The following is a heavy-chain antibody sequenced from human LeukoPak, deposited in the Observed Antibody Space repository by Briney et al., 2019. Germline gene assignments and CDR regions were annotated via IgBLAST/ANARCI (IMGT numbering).Heavy chain of an antibody. Sequence: GGSLRLSCATSGFSFSSYAMSWVRQAAGKGLEWVSAMSTSDDGRYYAASVRGRFTISRDTSRSTLYLQMNSLRAEDTAVYYCARELLGYSYGFGSGFDIWGQGTMVTVSS. CDR1: GFSFSSYA. CDR3: ARELLGYSYGFGSGFDI. D-gene: IGHD5-18*01. J-gene: IGHJ3*02. V-gene: IGHV3-23*01. CDR2: MSTSDDGR.